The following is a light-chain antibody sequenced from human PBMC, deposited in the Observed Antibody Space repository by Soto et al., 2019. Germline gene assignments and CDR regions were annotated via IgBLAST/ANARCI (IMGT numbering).Light chain of an antibody. J-gene: IGLJ1*01. V-gene: IGLV1-44*01. CDR3: AAWDDSLNGPYV. CDR2: STS. CDR1: SSNIGSFT. Sequence: QSVLSQPPSASGTPGQRVTISCSGSSSNIGSFTVSWYQQLPGRAPKLLIYSTSQRSSGVPDRFSGSKSGTSASLAISGLQSEDEAEYYCAAWDDSLNGPYVFGTGTKV.